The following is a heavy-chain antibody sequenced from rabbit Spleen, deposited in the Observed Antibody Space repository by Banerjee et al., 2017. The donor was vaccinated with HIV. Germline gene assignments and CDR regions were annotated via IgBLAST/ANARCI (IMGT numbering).Heavy chain of an antibody. CDR2: IYAGSSDST. CDR1: GFSFSSSYY. J-gene: IGHJ6*01. CDR3: ARGEHFSVGFSAFAIYLDL. D-gene: IGHD6-1*01. Sequence: QSLEESGGDLVKPGASLTLTCTASGFSFSSSYYMCWVRQAPGKGLECIACIYAGSSDSTYYANWAKGRFTISKASSTTVTLQMTSLTVADTATYFCARGEHFSVGFSAFAIYLDLWGQGTLVTVS. V-gene: IGHV1S40*01.